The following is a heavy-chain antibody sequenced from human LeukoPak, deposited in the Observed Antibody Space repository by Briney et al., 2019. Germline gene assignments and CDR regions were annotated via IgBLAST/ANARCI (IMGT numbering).Heavy chain of an antibody. CDR1: GGSISSSSYY. V-gene: IGHV4-39*01. J-gene: IGHJ4*02. CDR3: ARHLSWGTIFGVVTPFDY. CDR2: IYYSGST. D-gene: IGHD3-3*01. Sequence: ASETLSLTCTVSGGSISSSSYYWGWIRQPPGKGLEWIGSIYYSGSTYYNPSLKSRVTISVDTSKNQFSLKLSSVTAADTAVYYCARHLSWGTIFGVVTPFDYWGQGTLVTVSS.